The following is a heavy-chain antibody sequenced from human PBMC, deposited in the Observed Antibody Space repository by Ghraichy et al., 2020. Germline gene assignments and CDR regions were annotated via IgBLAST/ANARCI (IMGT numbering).Heavy chain of an antibody. D-gene: IGHD2-2*01. Sequence: GSLRLSCAASGFTFSSYSMNWVRQAPGKGLEWVSYSSSSSTIYYADSVKGRFTISRDNAKNSLYLQMNSLRDEDTAVYYCARAGYCSSTSCHYYYYGMDVWVQGTTVTVSS. V-gene: IGHV3-48*02. CDR1: GFTFSSYS. J-gene: IGHJ6*02. CDR2: SSSSSTI. CDR3: ARAGYCSSTSCHYYYYGMDV.